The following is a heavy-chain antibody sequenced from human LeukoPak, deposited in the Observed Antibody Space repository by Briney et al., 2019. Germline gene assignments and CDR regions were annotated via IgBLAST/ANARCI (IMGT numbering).Heavy chain of an antibody. D-gene: IGHD1-26*01. Sequence: GASVKVSCKASGYTFSGYYMHWVRQAPGQGLEWMGWINPNSGDTNYAQKFQGRVTMTRDTSISTAYTELSSLRSDDTAVYYCARGGSGSYYYFDYWGQGTLVTVSS. V-gene: IGHV1-2*02. CDR2: INPNSGDT. J-gene: IGHJ4*02. CDR1: GYTFSGYY. CDR3: ARGGSGSYYYFDY.